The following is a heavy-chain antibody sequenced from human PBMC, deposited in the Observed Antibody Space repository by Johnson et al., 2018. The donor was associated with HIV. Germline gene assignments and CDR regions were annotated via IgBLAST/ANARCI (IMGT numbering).Heavy chain of an antibody. Sequence: VQLVESGGGVVQPGRSLRLSCAASGFTFSSYVVHWVRQAPGKGLDWVAVISYDGSNKYYADSVKGRFTISRDNSKNTLYLQMNSLRAEDTAVYYCANSPLSPSGSYPHAPDASVWDIWGQGTMVTVSS. CDR3: ANSPLSPSGSYPHAPDASVWDI. V-gene: IGHV3-30-3*01. CDR1: GFTFSSYV. D-gene: IGHD1-26*01. CDR2: ISYDGSNK. J-gene: IGHJ3*02.